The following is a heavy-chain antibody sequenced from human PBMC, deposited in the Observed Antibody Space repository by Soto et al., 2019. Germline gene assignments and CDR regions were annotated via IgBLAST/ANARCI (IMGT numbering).Heavy chain of an antibody. V-gene: IGHV3-72*01. D-gene: IGHD2-21*01. Sequence: EVHLVESGGGLVQPEGSLRLSCAASGFTFSDHYMDWVRQAPGNGLEWVGRIRNKANSYTTEYAASVKGRFTISRDDSRNSLYLQMNILKTEDTAMYYCTRAGILTTPYYFDYWGQGTLVTVSS. CDR1: GFTFSDHY. CDR2: IRNKANSYTT. CDR3: TRAGILTTPYYFDY. J-gene: IGHJ4*02.